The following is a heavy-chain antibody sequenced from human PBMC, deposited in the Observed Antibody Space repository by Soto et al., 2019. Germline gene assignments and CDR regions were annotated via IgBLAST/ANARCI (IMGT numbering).Heavy chain of an antibody. Sequence: GGSLRLSCAASGFTFSNYAMSWVRQAPGKGLEWVSTISGSGGSTYYADSVKGRFTISRDNSKNTLFLQMNSLRAEDTAVYYCAKSQWLSHFDYWGQGTLVTVSS. D-gene: IGHD6-19*01. CDR1: GFTFSNYA. V-gene: IGHV3-23*01. J-gene: IGHJ4*02. CDR2: ISGSGGST. CDR3: AKSQWLSHFDY.